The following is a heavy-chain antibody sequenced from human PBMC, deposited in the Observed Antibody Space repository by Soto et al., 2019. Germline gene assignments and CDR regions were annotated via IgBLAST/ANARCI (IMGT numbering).Heavy chain of an antibody. V-gene: IGHV1-3*05. CDR1: GYTFTSYA. CDR2: INAGNGNT. CDR3: ARAWVVVTAPDY. Sequence: QVQLVQSGAEEKKPGASVKVSCKASGYTFTSYAMHWVRPAPGQRLEWMGWINAGNGNTKYSQKFQVRVTITRDTSASTDYMELSSLRSEDAAVYYCARAWVVVTAPDYWGQGTLVTVSS. J-gene: IGHJ4*02. D-gene: IGHD2-21*02.